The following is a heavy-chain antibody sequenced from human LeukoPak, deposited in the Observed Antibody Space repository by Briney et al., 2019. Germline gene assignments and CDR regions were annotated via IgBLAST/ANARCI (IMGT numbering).Heavy chain of an antibody. CDR3: ASYGSGSYPGPGY. CDR2: INHSGST. Sequence: SETLSLTCAVYGGSFSGYYWSWIRQPPGKGLEWIGEINHSGSTNNNPSLKSRVTISVDTSKNQFSLKLSSVTAANTAVYYCASYGSGSYPGPGYWGQGTLVTVSS. CDR1: GGSFSGYY. D-gene: IGHD3-10*01. V-gene: IGHV4-34*01. J-gene: IGHJ4*02.